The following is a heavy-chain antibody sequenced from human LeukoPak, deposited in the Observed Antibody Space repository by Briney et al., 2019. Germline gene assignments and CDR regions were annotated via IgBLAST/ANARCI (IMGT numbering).Heavy chain of an antibody. CDR3: ARAISCCRLMDV. CDR2: INSDGNST. V-gene: IGHV3-74*01. CDR1: GCTFSSYW. J-gene: IGHJ6*02. D-gene: IGHD2-2*01. Sequence: GGSLRLSCAASGCTFSSYWMHWVRQAPGKGLVWVSRINSDGNSTNYADSVKGRFTISRDNAQNMLYLQMNSLRAEDTAVYYCARAISCCRLMDVWGQGTTVTVSS.